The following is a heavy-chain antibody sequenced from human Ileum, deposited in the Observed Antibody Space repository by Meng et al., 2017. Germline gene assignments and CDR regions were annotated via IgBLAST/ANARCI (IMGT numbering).Heavy chain of an antibody. CDR3: TTFYAGY. CDR1: GFTFSKTW. CDR2: ISPDGSSS. Sequence: EHFVSSAVRSARLGRTLRLSCVASGFTFSKTWMHWVRQAPGKGLVWVSRISPDGSSSDNADSVKGRFTVSRDNSKNTLFLQMNSLKTEDTAVYYCTTFYAGYWGQGTLVTVSS. V-gene: IGHV3-74*01. J-gene: IGHJ4*02. D-gene: IGHD3-3*02.